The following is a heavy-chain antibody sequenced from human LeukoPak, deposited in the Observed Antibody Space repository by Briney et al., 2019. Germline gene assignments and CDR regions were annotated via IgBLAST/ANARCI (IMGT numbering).Heavy chain of an antibody. CDR3: VRGGTYWTVS. CDR2: VKPDGSEK. J-gene: IGHJ5*01. V-gene: IGHV3-7*01. CDR1: GFVFSASY. Sequence: GGSLSLSCAASGFVFSASYMSWVRKAPGKGLEWVATVKPDGSEKYHVDSVSGRFTISRDNTNDSLFLQMNSLRVDDTAVYYCVRGGTYWTVSWGQGTLVNVS.